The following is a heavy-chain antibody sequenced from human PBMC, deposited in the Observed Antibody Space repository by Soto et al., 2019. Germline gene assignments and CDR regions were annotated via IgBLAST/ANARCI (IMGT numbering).Heavy chain of an antibody. V-gene: IGHV1-18*01. CDR1: GYTFTSYG. D-gene: IGHD3-9*01. Sequence: ASVKVSCKASGYTFTSYGISWVRQAPGQGLEWMGWISAYNGNTNYAQKLQGRVTMTTDTSTSTAYMELRSLRSDDTAVYYCALGYDIFTGYYSFDYRAQRTPVTGSS. CDR3: ALGYDIFTGYYSFDY. J-gene: IGHJ4*02. CDR2: ISAYNGNT.